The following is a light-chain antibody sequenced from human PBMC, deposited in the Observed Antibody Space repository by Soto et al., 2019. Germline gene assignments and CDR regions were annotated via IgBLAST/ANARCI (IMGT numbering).Light chain of an antibody. Sequence: DLPMTQSPSSLSASVGDRVSITCRASQDIRSYLNWYQQKPGKAPELLIYATSNLQSGVPPRFSASGSGTDFTLTISSLQPEDFATYYCQQGYSTQWTSGQGTKVEIK. J-gene: IGKJ1*01. CDR2: ATS. CDR1: QDIRSY. V-gene: IGKV1-39*01. CDR3: QQGYSTQWT.